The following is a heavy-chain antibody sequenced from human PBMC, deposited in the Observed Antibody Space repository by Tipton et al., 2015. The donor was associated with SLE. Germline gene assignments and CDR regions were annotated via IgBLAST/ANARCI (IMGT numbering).Heavy chain of an antibody. CDR1: GFTFSSYG. CDR2: IRYDGSNK. Sequence: SGFTFSSYGTHWVRQAPGKGLEWVAFIRYDGSNKYYADSVKGRFTISRDNSKNTLYLQMNSLRAEDTAVYYCAKRIAAAGPFDYWGQGTLVTVSS. D-gene: IGHD6-13*01. CDR3: AKRIAAAGPFDY. V-gene: IGHV3-30*02. J-gene: IGHJ4*02.